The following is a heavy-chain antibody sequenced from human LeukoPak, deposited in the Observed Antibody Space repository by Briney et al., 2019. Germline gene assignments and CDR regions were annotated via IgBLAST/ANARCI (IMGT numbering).Heavy chain of an antibody. CDR2: INAGNGNT. CDR3: ARARYESRIWPKSRYDYYHYMDV. D-gene: IGHD3-3*01. V-gene: IGHV1-3*03. CDR1: GYTFTSYV. Sequence: ASVKVSCKASGYTFTSYVIHWVRQAPGHRLEWMGWINAGNGNTKYSQELQDRVTITRDTSASTAYMELSSLRSEDMAVYYCARARYESRIWPKSRYDYYHYMDVWGKGTTVTVSS. J-gene: IGHJ6*03.